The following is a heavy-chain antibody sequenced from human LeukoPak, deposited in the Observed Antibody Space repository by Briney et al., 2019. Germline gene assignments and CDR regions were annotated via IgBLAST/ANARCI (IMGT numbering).Heavy chain of an antibody. J-gene: IGHJ4*02. V-gene: IGHV3-23*01. Sequence: GGTLRLSCAASGFTFSSYAMSWVRQAPGKGLEWVSAISGSGGSTYYADSVKGRFTISRDNSKNTLYLQMNSLRAEDTAVYYCAKVTDAPMVRGVHFDYWGQGTLVTVSS. CDR2: ISGSGGST. CDR1: GFTFSSYA. D-gene: IGHD3-10*01. CDR3: AKVTDAPMVRGVHFDY.